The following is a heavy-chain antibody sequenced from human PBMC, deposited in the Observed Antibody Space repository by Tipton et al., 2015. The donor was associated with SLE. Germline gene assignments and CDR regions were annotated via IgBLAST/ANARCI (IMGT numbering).Heavy chain of an antibody. V-gene: IGHV4-31*03. CDR3: ARGRDYYGSGSYSYYFDY. CDR2: IYTSGST. CDR1: GGYISSGSYY. Sequence: TLSLTCTVSGGYISSGSYYWSWIRQPAGKGLEWIGYIYTSGSTYYNPSLKSRVTISVDTSKNQFSLKLSSVTAADTAVYYCARGRDYYGSGSYSYYFDYWGQGTLVTVSS. D-gene: IGHD3-10*01. J-gene: IGHJ4*02.